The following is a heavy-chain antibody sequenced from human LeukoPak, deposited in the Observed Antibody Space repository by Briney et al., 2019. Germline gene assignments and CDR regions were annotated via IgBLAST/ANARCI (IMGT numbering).Heavy chain of an antibody. V-gene: IGHV4-59*01. CDR3: ARDRYCGGVQGLAAFDI. J-gene: IGHJ3*02. Sequence: PSETLSLTCTVSGGSISSYYLSWIRQPPGKGLEWIGYIYYSGSTNYNPSLKSRVTISVDTSKNQFSLKLSSVTAADTAVYYCARDRYCGGVQGLAAFDIWGQGTMVTVSS. D-gene: IGHD2-21*01. CDR2: IYYSGST. CDR1: GGSISSYY.